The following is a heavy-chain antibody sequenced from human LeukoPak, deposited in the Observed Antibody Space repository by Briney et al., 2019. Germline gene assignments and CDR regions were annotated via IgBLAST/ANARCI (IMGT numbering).Heavy chain of an antibody. CDR2: INPSGGST. D-gene: IGHD3-22*01. CDR3: ARDSYYDSSGSVDY. J-gene: IGHJ4*02. Sequence: ASVKVSCKASGYTFTSHYMHWVRQAPGQGLEWMGRINPSGGSTTYAQRFQGRVTMTRDTSTSTVYMELSSLRPEDTAVYFCARDSYYDSSGSVDYWGQGTLVTVSS. CDR1: GYTFTSHY. V-gene: IGHV1-46*01.